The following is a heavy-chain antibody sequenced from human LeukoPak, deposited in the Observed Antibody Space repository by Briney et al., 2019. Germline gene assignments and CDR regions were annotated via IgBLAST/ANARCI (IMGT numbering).Heavy chain of an antibody. CDR1: GYTFTSYD. J-gene: IGHJ4*02. CDR3: ARGRSIAAAGTYFDY. Sequence: ASVKVSCKASGYTFTSYDINWVRQAPGQGLEWMGWINPNSGDTNYAQKFQGRVTMTRDTSVSTAYMELSRLRSDDTAVYYCARGRSIAAAGTYFDYWGQGTLVTVSS. D-gene: IGHD6-13*01. V-gene: IGHV1-2*02. CDR2: INPNSGDT.